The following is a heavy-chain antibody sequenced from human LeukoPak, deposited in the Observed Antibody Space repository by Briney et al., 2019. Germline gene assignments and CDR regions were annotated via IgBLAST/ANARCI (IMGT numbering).Heavy chain of an antibody. Sequence: GGSLRLSCAASGFTFSSYGMHWVRQAPGMGLEWVALIWYDGTNKYYGDSVKGRFTISRDDSNNTVYLQMNSLRAEDTAVYFCARDANYYCDYWGQGTLVTVSS. D-gene: IGHD1-7*01. V-gene: IGHV3-33*01. CDR2: IWYDGTNK. CDR3: ARDANYYCDY. CDR1: GFTFSSYG. J-gene: IGHJ4*02.